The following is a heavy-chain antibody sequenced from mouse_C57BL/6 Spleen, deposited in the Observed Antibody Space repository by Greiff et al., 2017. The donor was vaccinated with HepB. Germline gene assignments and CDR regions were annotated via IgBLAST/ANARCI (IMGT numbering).Heavy chain of an antibody. J-gene: IGHJ4*01. V-gene: IGHV1-7*01. Sequence: VKLMESGAELAKPGASVKLSCKASGYTFTSYWMHWVKQRPGQGLEWIGYINPSSGYTKYNQKFKDKATLTADKSSSTAYMQLSSLTYEDSAVYYCATDYGSSRYAMDYWGQGTSVTVSS. CDR1: GYTFTSYW. CDR2: INPSSGYT. CDR3: ATDYGSSRYAMDY. D-gene: IGHD1-1*01.